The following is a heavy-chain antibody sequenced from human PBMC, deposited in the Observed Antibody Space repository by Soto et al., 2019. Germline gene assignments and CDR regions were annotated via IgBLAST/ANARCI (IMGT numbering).Heavy chain of an antibody. CDR3: ARAYGDYGYYYGMDV. Sequence: QVQLQESGPGLVKPSETLSLTCTVSGGSISSYYWSWIRQPPGKGLEWIGYIYYSGSTNYNPSLKIRVTISVDTSKNQFSLKLSSVTAADTAVYYCARAYGDYGYYYGMDVWGQGTTVTVSS. J-gene: IGHJ6*02. CDR1: GGSISSYY. CDR2: IYYSGST. V-gene: IGHV4-59*01. D-gene: IGHD4-17*01.